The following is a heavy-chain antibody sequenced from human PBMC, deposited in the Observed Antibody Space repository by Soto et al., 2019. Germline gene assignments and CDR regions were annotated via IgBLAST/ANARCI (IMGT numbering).Heavy chain of an antibody. CDR1: GFTFGSYC. J-gene: IGHJ4*02. Sequence: GGSLRLSCAASGFTFGSYCMHWVRQAPGKGLEWVAVISYDGSNKYYADSVKGRFTISRDNSKNTLYLQMNSLRAEDTAVYYCAKGDSSSSGGYGYWGQGTRVTSPQ. CDR3: AKGDSSSSGGYGY. D-gene: IGHD6-6*01. CDR2: ISYDGSNK. V-gene: IGHV3-30*18.